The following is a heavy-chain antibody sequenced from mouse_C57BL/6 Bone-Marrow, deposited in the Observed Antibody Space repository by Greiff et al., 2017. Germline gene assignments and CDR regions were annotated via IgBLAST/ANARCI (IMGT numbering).Heavy chain of an antibody. CDR2: ISSGGDYI. V-gene: IGHV5-9-1*02. D-gene: IGHD1-1*01. J-gene: IGHJ4*01. CDR1: GFTFSSYA. CDR3: TRDSAVVGMDY. Sequence: EVKLVESGEGLVKPGGSLKLSCAASGFTFSSYAMSWVRQTPEKRLEWVAYISSGGDYIYYADTVKGRFTISRDNARNTLYLQMSSLKSEDTAMYYCTRDSAVVGMDYWGQGTSVTVSS.